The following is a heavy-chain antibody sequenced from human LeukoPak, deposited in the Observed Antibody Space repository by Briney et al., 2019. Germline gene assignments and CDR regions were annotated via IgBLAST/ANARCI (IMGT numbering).Heavy chain of an antibody. Sequence: ASVKVSCKASGYTFTGYYMHWVRQAPGQGLEWMGWINPNSGGTNYAQKFQGRVTMTRDTSISTAYMELSRLRSDDTAVYYCASWDTAMVKMAFDIWGQGTMVTVSS. J-gene: IGHJ3*02. CDR3: ASWDTAMVKMAFDI. D-gene: IGHD5-18*01. V-gene: IGHV1-2*02. CDR1: GYTFTGYY. CDR2: INPNSGGT.